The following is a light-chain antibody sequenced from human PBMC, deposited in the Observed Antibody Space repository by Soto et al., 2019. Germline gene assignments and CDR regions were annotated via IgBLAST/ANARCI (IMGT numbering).Light chain of an antibody. CDR1: SGDIGSYNR. V-gene: IGLV2-14*01. Sequence: QSVLTHPASVSWSPGQSITSSCTGTSGDIGSYNRVSWYQQHPGKAPKLIIYEVTDRPSGVSNRFSGSKSGNTASLTISGLQAEDEAEYYCSSYTNINTRACVFGTGTKVTVL. CDR3: SSYTNINTRACV. CDR2: EVT. J-gene: IGLJ1*01.